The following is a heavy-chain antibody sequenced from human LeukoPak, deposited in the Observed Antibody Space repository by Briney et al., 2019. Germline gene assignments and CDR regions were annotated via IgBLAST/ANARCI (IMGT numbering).Heavy chain of an antibody. J-gene: IGHJ4*02. CDR3: ARGVNYDFWSDDLNYFDY. V-gene: IGHV4-59*01. D-gene: IGHD3-3*01. Sequence: SETLSLTCTVSGGSISGYSWSWIRQPPGKGLEWIGHIYYSGRINYNPSLKSRVTISVDTSKNHFSLNLISVTAADTAVYYCARGVNYDFWSDDLNYFDYWGQGTLVTVSS. CDR2: IYYSGRI. CDR1: GGSISGYS.